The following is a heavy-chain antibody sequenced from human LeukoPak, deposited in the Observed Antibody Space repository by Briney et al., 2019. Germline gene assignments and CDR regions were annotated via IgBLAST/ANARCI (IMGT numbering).Heavy chain of an antibody. V-gene: IGHV3-30*18. CDR2: ISYDGSNK. CDR1: GFSFSSYG. D-gene: IGHD1-1*01. J-gene: IGHJ4*02. Sequence: PGGSLRLSCAASGFSFSSYGVHWVRQAPGKGLEWVAVISYDGSNKYYTDSVTGRFTISRDNSKNTLYLQMNSLRAEDTAVYYCAKSQESGTFDYWGQGTLVTVSS. CDR3: AKSQESGTFDY.